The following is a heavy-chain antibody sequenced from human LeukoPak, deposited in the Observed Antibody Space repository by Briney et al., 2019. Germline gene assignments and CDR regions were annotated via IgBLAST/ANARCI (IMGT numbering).Heavy chain of an antibody. CDR3: ARAWDYGGNSVDY. D-gene: IGHD4-23*01. V-gene: IGHV4-61*02. J-gene: IGHJ4*02. Sequence: SETLSLTCTVSGGCISSGSYYWSWIRQPAGKGLERIGRIYTSGSTNYNPSLKSRVTISVDTSKNQFSLKLSSVTAADTAVYYCARAWDYGGNSVDYWGQGTLVTVSS. CDR1: GGCISSGSYY. CDR2: IYTSGST.